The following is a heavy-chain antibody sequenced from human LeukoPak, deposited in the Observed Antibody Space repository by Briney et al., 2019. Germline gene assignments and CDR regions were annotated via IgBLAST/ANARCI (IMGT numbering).Heavy chain of an antibody. J-gene: IGHJ4*02. D-gene: IGHD3-22*01. CDR2: ISWDGGST. CDR1: GFTFDDYT. Sequence: GGSLRLSCAASGFTFDDYTMHWVRQAPGKGLEWVSLISWDGGSTYYADSVKGRFTISRDNSKNSLYPQMNSLRTEDTALYYCAKGPSYYDSSGYSHWFFDYWGQGTLVTVSS. CDR3: AKGPSYYDSSGYSHWFFDY. V-gene: IGHV3-43*01.